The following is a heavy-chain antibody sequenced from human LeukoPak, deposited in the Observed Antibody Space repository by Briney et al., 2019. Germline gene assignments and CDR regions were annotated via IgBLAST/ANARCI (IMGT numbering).Heavy chain of an antibody. D-gene: IGHD2-2*01. V-gene: IGHV3-7*01. CDR1: GFTFSSYW. CDR2: IKQDGSAK. Sequence: GGSLRLSCAASGFTFSSYWMSWVRQAPGKGLEWVANIKQDGSAKYYVDSVKGRFTISRDNAKNSLYLQMNSLRAEDTAVYYCARDGCSSTSCYLPYQYYYMNVWGQGTTVTVSS. J-gene: IGHJ6*03. CDR3: ARDGCSSTSCYLPYQYYYMNV.